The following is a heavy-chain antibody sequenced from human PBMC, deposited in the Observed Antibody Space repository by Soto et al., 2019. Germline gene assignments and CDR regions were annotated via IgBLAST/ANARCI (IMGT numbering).Heavy chain of an antibody. J-gene: IGHJ4*02. Sequence: GASVKVSCKASGYTFTSYAMNWVRQAPGQGLEWMGWINTNTGNPTYAQGFTGRFVFSLDTSVSTAYLRICSLKAEDTAVYYCARDRPRYYYDSSGSLYYWGQGTLVTVSS. CDR3: ARDRPRYYYDSSGSLYY. CDR2: INTNTGNP. CDR1: GYTFTSYA. V-gene: IGHV7-4-1*01. D-gene: IGHD3-22*01.